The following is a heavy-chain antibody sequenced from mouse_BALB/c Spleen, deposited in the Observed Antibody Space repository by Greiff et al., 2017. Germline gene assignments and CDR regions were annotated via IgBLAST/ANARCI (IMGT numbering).Heavy chain of an antibody. D-gene: IGHD1-2*01. J-gene: IGHJ3*01. CDR3: ARRDTTAPFAY. V-gene: IGHV5-6-5*01. CDR2: ISSGGST. CDR1: GFTFSSYA. Sequence: EVKVEESGGGLVKPGGSLKLSCAASGFTFSSYAMSWVRQTPEKRLEWVASISSGGSTYYPDSVKGRFTISRDNARNILYLQMSSLRSEDTAMYYCARRDTTAPFAYWGQGTLVTVSA.